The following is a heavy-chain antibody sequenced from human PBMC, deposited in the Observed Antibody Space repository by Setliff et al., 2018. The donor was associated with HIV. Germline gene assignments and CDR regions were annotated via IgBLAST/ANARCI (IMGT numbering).Heavy chain of an antibody. CDR2: ISYDGSNK. D-gene: IGHD3-10*01. V-gene: IGHV3-30-3*01. CDR1: GFTFSSYA. Sequence: PGGSLRLSCAASGFTFSSYAMHWVRQAPGKGLEWVAVISYDGSNKYYADSVKGRFTISRDNSKNTLYLQMNSLRAEDTAVYYCARESYGSGSYYKWDDAFDIWGQGTMVTVSS. CDR3: ARESYGSGSYYKWDDAFDI. J-gene: IGHJ3*02.